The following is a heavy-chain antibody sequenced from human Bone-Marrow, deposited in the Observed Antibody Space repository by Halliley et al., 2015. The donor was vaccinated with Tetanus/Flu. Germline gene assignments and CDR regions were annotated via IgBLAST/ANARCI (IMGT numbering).Heavy chain of an antibody. CDR1: GFTFSNYA. J-gene: IGHJ4*02. CDR2: IGGSGSDT. V-gene: IGHV3-23*01. Sequence: SLRLSCAASGFTFSNYAMSWVRQAPGKGLEWVSSIGGSGSDTFYAASVKGRFTVSRDNANNSLYLHMNSLRVEDTAVYFCAREPAYTNALDSWGQGTPVTVSA. CDR3: AREPAYTNALDS. D-gene: IGHD2-2*02.